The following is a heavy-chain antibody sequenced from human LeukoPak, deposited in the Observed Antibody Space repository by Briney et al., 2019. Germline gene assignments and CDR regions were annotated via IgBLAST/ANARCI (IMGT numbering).Heavy chain of an antibody. Sequence: GGSLRLSCAASGFTVSTNYVSWVRQAPGKGLEWVSSISSSSSYIYYADSVKGRFTISRDNAKNSLYLQMNSLGAEDTAVYYCARSLRVRGVPDYMDVWGKGTTVTISS. D-gene: IGHD3-10*01. CDR1: GFTVSTNY. CDR2: ISSSSSYI. V-gene: IGHV3-21*04. CDR3: ARSLRVRGVPDYMDV. J-gene: IGHJ6*03.